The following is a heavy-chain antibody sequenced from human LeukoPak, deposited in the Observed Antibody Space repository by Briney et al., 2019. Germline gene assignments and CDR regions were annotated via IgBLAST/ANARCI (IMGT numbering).Heavy chain of an antibody. J-gene: IGHJ4*02. V-gene: IGHV3-7*05. Sequence: GGSLRLSCAASGFTLSTYWMSWVRQAPGKGLEWVANINQDGSEKYYVDSVKGRFTISRDNAKNSLYLQMNSLRAEDTAVYYCARGAILRYFDWGQGTPVTVSS. CDR1: GFTLSTYW. CDR3: ARGAILRYFD. D-gene: IGHD3-9*01. CDR2: INQDGSEK.